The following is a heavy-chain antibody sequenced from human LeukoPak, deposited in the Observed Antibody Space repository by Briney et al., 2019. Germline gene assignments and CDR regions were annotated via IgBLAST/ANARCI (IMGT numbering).Heavy chain of an antibody. CDR2: IRSKANSYAT. Sequence: PGGSLRLSCAASGFTFSGSAMHWVRQASAKGPEWVGRIRSKANSYATAYAASVKGRFTNSRDDSKNTAYLQMNSLKTEDTAVYYCTRLAYYDFWSGSPDAFDIWGQGTMVTVSS. J-gene: IGHJ3*02. CDR3: TRLAYYDFWSGSPDAFDI. CDR1: GFTFSGSA. D-gene: IGHD3-3*01. V-gene: IGHV3-73*01.